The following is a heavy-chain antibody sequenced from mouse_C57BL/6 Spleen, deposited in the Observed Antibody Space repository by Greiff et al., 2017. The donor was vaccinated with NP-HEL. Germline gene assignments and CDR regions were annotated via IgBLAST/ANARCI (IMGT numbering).Heavy chain of an antibody. CDR2: IYPGDGDT. CDR3: AISDYYYGSEEAWSAY. D-gene: IGHD1-1*01. CDR1: GYAFSSSW. Sequence: VQLQQSGPELVKPGASVKISCKASGYAFSSSWMNWVKQRPGKGLEWIGRIYPGDGDTNYNGKFKGKATLTADKSSSTAYMQLSSLTSEDSAVYFCAISDYYYGSEEAWSAYWGQGTLVTVSA. V-gene: IGHV1-82*01. J-gene: IGHJ3*01.